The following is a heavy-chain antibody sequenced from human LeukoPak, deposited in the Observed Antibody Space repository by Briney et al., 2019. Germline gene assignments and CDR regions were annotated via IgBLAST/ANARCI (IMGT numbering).Heavy chain of an antibody. CDR2: ISAYNGNT. Sequence: GASVKVSCKASGYTFTSYGISWVRQAPGQGLEWMGWISAYNGNTNYAQKLQGRVTMTTDTSTSTAYMELRSLRSDDTAVYCCARVLVRASSSSRYFDYWGQGTLVTVSS. CDR1: GYTFTSYG. V-gene: IGHV1-18*01. CDR3: ARVLVRASSSSRYFDY. J-gene: IGHJ4*02. D-gene: IGHD6-6*01.